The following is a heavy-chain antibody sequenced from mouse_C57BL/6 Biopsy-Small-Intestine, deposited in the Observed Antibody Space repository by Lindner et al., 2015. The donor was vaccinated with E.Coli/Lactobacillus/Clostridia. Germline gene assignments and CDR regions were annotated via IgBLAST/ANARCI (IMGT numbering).Heavy chain of an antibody. CDR1: GFTFSDYG. Sequence: VQLQESGGGLVKPGGSLKLSCAASGFTFSDYGMHWVRQAPEKGLEWVAYISSGSSTIYYADTVKGRFTISRDNAKNTLFLQMTSLRSEDTAMYYCTRGVGKGAWFAYWGQGTLVTVSA. CDR2: ISSGSSTI. J-gene: IGHJ3*01. D-gene: IGHD1-1*02. CDR3: TRGVGKGAWFAY. V-gene: IGHV5-17*01.